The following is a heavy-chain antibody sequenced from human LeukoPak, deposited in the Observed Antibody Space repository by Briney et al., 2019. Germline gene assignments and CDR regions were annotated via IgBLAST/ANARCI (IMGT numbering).Heavy chain of an antibody. CDR3: AREEYYYESSGYSAAY. CDR1: GFTFSDYY. Sequence: GGSLRLSCAASGFTFSDYYMSWIRQAPGKGLEWVSYISSSGSTIYYADSVKGRFTISRDNAKNSLYLQMNSLRAEDTAVYYCAREEYYYESSGYSAAYWGQGTLVTVSS. J-gene: IGHJ4*02. CDR2: ISSSGSTI. D-gene: IGHD3-22*01. V-gene: IGHV3-11*01.